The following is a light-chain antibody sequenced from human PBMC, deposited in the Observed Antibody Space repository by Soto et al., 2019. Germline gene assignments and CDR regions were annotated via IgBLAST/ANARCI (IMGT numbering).Light chain of an antibody. CDR2: DAY. V-gene: IGKV3-11*01. CDR3: QQRHMWPVT. J-gene: IGKJ5*01. Sequence: EVVLTQSPVTLSLSPGERATLSCRASQSFRGLLAWYQQKPGQAPRLLIYDAYNRATGIPPRFSGSGSGTDLTLTNSSLEPEDAAVYYCQQRHMWPVTFGKGTRLEIK. CDR1: QSFRGL.